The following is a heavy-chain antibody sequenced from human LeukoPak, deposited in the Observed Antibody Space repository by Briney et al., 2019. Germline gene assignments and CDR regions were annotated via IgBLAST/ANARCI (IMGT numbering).Heavy chain of an antibody. Sequence: PGGSLRLSCAASGFTFSSYGIHWVRQAPGKGLEWVAFIRYDGSNKYYADSVKGRFTISRDNSKNTLYLQMNSLRAEDTAVYYCAKDSLSYCSSTSCSRDYYYYMDVWGKGTTVTVSS. J-gene: IGHJ6*03. CDR2: IRYDGSNK. CDR1: GFTFSSYG. CDR3: AKDSLSYCSSTSCSRDYYYYMDV. D-gene: IGHD2-2*01. V-gene: IGHV3-30*02.